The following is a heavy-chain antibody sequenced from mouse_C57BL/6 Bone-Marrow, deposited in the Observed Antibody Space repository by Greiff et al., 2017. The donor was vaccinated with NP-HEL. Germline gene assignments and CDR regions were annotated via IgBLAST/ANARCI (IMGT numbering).Heavy chain of an antibody. CDR2: IHPNSGST. D-gene: IGHD1-1*01. Sequence: QVQLQQPGAELVKPGASVKLSCKASGYTFTSYWMHWVKQRPGQGLEWIGMIHPNSGSTNYNEKFKSKATLTVDKSSSTAYMQLSSLTSEDSAVYYCARDYYGSSYDYWDQGTTLTVSS. J-gene: IGHJ2*01. V-gene: IGHV1-64*01. CDR1: GYTFTSYW. CDR3: ARDYYGSSYDY.